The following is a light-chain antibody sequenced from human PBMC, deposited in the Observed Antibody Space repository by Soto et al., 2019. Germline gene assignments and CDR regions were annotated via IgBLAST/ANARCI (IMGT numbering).Light chain of an antibody. CDR1: QGISNY. CDR2: AAT. CDR3: QQLHSYPFT. J-gene: IGKJ5*01. V-gene: IGKV1-9*01. Sequence: DIQMTQSPSSPSSSVVGRVNIPWPASQGISNYLAWYQQKPGKVPKLLIYAATTLQSGVPSRFSSSGSGTDFTLTINSLQPEDFATYYCQQLHSYPFTFGQGTRLEIK.